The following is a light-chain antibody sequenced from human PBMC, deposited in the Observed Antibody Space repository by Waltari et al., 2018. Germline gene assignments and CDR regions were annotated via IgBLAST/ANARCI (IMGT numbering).Light chain of an antibody. V-gene: IGLV2-23*02. J-gene: IGLJ2*01. CDR2: DVR. CDR3: CSYAGYFTV. Sequence: QSVLTQPASVSGSPGQSITISCTGTSSDVGTYNYVPWYQHHPGRAPKLIIYDVRERPSGITNRFSGSKSGNTASLTISGLQAEDEADYFCCSYAGYFTVFGGGTHLTVL. CDR1: SSDVGTYNY.